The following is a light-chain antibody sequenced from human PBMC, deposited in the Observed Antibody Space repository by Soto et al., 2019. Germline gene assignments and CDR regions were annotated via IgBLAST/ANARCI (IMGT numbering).Light chain of an antibody. V-gene: IGKV3-11*01. CDR2: DAS. CDR1: QRGNN. Sequence: EIVLTQSPATLSLSPGEGVTLSCSASQRGNNLAWYQQKPCQAPRLLIYDASNMATGIPARFIGSGSGTDFTLTITYLEPEDFAVYYCQQRANWPLSFGGGTKVEIK. J-gene: IGKJ4*01. CDR3: QQRANWPLS.